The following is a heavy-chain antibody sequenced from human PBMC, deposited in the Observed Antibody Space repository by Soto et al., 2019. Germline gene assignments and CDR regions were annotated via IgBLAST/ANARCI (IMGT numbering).Heavy chain of an antibody. CDR3: ARTGHSGSYDY. CDR2: INAGNGDT. V-gene: IGHV1-3*01. J-gene: IGHJ4*02. CDR1: VYTFTNYG. Sequence: GASVKVSCKASVYTFTNYGIHWVRQAPGQRLEWMGWINAGNGDTKYSENFQGRVTITRDTSASTVYLDLSSLSSEDTAFYYCARTGHSGSYDYWGQGTLVTVSS. D-gene: IGHD3-22*01.